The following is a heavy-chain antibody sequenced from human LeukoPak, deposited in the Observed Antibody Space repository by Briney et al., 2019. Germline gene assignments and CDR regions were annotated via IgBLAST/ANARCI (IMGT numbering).Heavy chain of an antibody. CDR3: ARENSGNFDAFDM. CDR2: IYYSGGT. J-gene: IGHJ3*02. Sequence: SETLSLTCTVSGGSISSYYWSWIRQPPGKGLEWIGYIYYSGGTNYNPSLTSRVIISVDMSKNQFSLNLRSVTAADTAVYYCARENSGNFDAFDMWGQGTMVTVSS. CDR1: GGSISSYY. D-gene: IGHD3-10*01. V-gene: IGHV4-59*01.